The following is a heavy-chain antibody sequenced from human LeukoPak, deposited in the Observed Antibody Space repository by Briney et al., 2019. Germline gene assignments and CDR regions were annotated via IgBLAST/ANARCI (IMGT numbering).Heavy chain of an antibody. CDR2: MNPNSGNT. CDR1: GYTFTSYY. J-gene: IGHJ1*01. V-gene: IGHV1-8*02. D-gene: IGHD6-19*01. CDR3: ARGRVDSSGWYMMRYFQH. Sequence: ASVKVSCKASGYTFTSYYMHWVRQATGQGLEWMGWMNPNSGNTGYAQKFQGRVTMTRNTSISTAYMELSSLRSEDTAVYYCARGRVDSSGWYMMRYFQHWGQGTLVTVSS.